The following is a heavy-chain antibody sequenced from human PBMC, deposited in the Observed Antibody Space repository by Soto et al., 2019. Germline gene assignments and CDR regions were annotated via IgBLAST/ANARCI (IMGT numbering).Heavy chain of an antibody. CDR1: GGSFSDYY. D-gene: IGHD2-2*01. J-gene: IGHJ4*02. CDR3: ARGPRTVVLPGALSFFDN. Sequence: QVQLQQWGAGLLKPSETLSLTCAVHGGSFSDYYWNWIRQPPGKGLEWIGDINHSGSAKYNPSLNSRVTFSLYTSKNEFSLKLSSVTVADTAVYYCARGPRTVVLPGALSFFDNWGQGTLVTVSP. V-gene: IGHV4-34*02. CDR2: INHSGSA.